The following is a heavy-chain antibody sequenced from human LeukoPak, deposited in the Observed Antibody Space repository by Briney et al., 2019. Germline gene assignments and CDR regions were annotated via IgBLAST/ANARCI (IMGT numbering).Heavy chain of an antibody. V-gene: IGHV3-48*01. CDR3: ARGLSYYYDSSGYLDY. Sequence: GGSLRLSCAASGFTFSSYSMNWVRQAPGKGLEWVSSISSSSSTIYYADSVKGRFTISRDNAKNSLYLQMNSLRAEDTAVYYCARGLSYYYDSSGYLDYWGQGTLVTVSS. D-gene: IGHD3-22*01. CDR1: GFTFSSYS. J-gene: IGHJ4*02. CDR2: ISSSSSTI.